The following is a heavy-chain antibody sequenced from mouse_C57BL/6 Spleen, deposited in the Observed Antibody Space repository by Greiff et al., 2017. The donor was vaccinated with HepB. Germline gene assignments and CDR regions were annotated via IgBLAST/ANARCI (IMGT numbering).Heavy chain of an antibody. CDR2: INYDGSST. CDR1: GFTFSDYY. J-gene: IGHJ4*01. CDR3: ASDDGSSYSYAMDY. Sequence: DVKLVESEGGLVQPGSSMKLSCTASGFTFSDYYMAWVRQVPEKGLEWVANINYDGSSTYYLDSLKSRFIISRDNAKNILYLQMSSLKSEDTATYYCASDDGSSYSYAMDYWGQGTSVTVSS. V-gene: IGHV5-16*01. D-gene: IGHD1-1*01.